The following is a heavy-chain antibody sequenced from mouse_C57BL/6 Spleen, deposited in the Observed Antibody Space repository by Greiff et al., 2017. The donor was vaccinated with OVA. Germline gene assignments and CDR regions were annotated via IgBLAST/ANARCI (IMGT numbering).Heavy chain of an antibody. Sequence: EVQRVESGGDLVKPGGSLKLSCAASGFTFSSYGMSWVRQTPDKRLEWVATISSSGSYTYYPDSVKGRFTLSRDNAKNTLYLQMRSLKSEDTAMYYCARQGDITTVVANYFDYWGQGTTLTVSS. V-gene: IGHV5-6*01. CDR1: GFTFSSYG. CDR2: ISSSGSYT. CDR3: ARQGDITTVVANYFDY. J-gene: IGHJ2*01. D-gene: IGHD1-1*01.